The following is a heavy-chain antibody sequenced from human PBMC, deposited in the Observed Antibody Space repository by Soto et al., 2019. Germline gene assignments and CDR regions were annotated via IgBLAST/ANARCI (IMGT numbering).Heavy chain of an antibody. CDR1: GFTFSSYA. CDR3: AKRRSVVVAAATNY. Sequence: GGSVRLSXAASGFTFSSYAMSWVRQAPGKGLEWVSVISGSADSTYYADSVKGRFTISRDNSKNTLYLQMNSLRAEDTAVYYCAKRRSVVVAAATNYWGQGTLVTVSS. J-gene: IGHJ4*02. V-gene: IGHV3-23*01. CDR2: ISGSADST. D-gene: IGHD2-15*01.